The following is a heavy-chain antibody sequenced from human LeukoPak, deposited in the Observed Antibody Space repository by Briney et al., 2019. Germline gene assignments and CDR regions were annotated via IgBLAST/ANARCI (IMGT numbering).Heavy chain of an antibody. CDR2: ISGSGGST. J-gene: IGHJ4*02. Sequence: ETLSLTCAVYGGSFSGYYWSWIRQPPGKGLEWVSAISGSGGSTYYADSVKGRFTISRDNSKNTLYLQMNSLRAEDTAVYYCAKASYCSGGSCYLVDYWGQGTLVTVSS. CDR1: GGSFSGYY. CDR3: AKASYCSGGSCYLVDY. D-gene: IGHD2-15*01. V-gene: IGHV3-23*01.